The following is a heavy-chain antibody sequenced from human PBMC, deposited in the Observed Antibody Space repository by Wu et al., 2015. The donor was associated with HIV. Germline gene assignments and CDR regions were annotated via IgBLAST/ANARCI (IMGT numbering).Heavy chain of an antibody. CDR3: ARDLRKSTAFDL. V-gene: IGHV1-2*02. Sequence: QVQLVQSGAEVKKSGASVSVSCRTSGYRFTDYYLHWVRQAPGQGLEWMGWINPSPYSGSTIYSVNFEGRVTMTRDTSITTAYLQLSDLRPDDTAVYYCARDLRKSTAFDLWGQGTVVTISS. CDR2: INPSPYSGST. D-gene: IGHD1-14*01. CDR1: GYRFTDYY. J-gene: IGHJ3*01.